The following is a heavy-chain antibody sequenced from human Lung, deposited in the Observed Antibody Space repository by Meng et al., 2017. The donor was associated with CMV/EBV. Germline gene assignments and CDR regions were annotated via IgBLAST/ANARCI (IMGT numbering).Heavy chain of an antibody. Sequence: GESXKISCAASGFTFSSYWMHWVRQAPGKGLVWVSRINSDGSSTSYADSVKGRFTISRDNAKNTLYLQMNSLRAEDTAVYYCARDLHAVIAAAGTSADAGWGQGTLVTVSS. D-gene: IGHD6-13*01. CDR2: INSDGSST. CDR1: GFTFSSYW. J-gene: IGHJ4*02. CDR3: ARDLHAVIAAAGTSADAG. V-gene: IGHV3-74*01.